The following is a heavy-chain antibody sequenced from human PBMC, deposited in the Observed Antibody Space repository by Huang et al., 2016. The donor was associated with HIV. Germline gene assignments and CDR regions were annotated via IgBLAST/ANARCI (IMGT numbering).Heavy chain of an antibody. CDR3: ARDPKYHRIGYYRQRRGIDI. CDR2: ISASSGYT. D-gene: IGHD3-22*01. CDR1: GYTFTSYG. J-gene: IGHJ3*02. V-gene: IGHV1-18*01. Sequence: QIQLMQSGPELKQPGASVKVSCKASGYTFTSYGITWVRQAPGQGPEWMGWISASSGYTEYAQKFQSRVTLTTDTSTNIAYMELRSLRSDDTAKYYCARDPKYHRIGYYRQRRGIDIWGQGTMVIVSS.